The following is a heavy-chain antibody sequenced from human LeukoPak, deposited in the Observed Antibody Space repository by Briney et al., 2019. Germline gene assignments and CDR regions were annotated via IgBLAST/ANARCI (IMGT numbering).Heavy chain of an antibody. J-gene: IGHJ3*02. D-gene: IGHD6-19*01. CDR3: ARAHSSGWYGSDAFDI. CDR1: GYTFTSNA. Sequence: ASVKVSCKACGYTFTSNALGWVRQAPGQGLEWMGWISAYNGNTNYAQKLQGRVTMTTDTSTSTAYMELRSLRSDDTAVYYCARAHSSGWYGSDAFDIWGQGTMVTVSS. CDR2: ISAYNGNT. V-gene: IGHV1-18*01.